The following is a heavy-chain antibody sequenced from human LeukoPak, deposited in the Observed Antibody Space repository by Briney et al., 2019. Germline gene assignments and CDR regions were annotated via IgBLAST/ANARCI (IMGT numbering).Heavy chain of an antibody. CDR3: ASQAKRRDGYKY. V-gene: IGHV1-69*01. CDR2: IIPIFGTA. CDR1: GGTFSSYA. D-gene: IGHD5-24*01. Sequence: GSSVKVSCKASGGTFSSYAISWVRQAPVQGLEWMGGIIPIFGTANYAQKFQGRVTITADESTSTAYMELSSLRSEDTAVYYCASQAKRRDGYKYWGQGTLVTVSS. J-gene: IGHJ4*02.